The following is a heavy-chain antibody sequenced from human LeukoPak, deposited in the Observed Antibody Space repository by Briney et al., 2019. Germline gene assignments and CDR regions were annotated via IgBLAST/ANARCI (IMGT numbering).Heavy chain of an antibody. Sequence: PSETLSLTCTVSGGSISSYYWSWIRQPAGKGLEWIGRIYTSGSTNYNPSLKSRVTMSVDTSKNQFSLKLSSVTAANTAVYYCARDITIFGVAGDTFDIWGQGTMVTVSS. D-gene: IGHD3-3*01. J-gene: IGHJ3*02. CDR1: GGSISSYY. CDR2: IYTSGST. V-gene: IGHV4-4*07. CDR3: ARDITIFGVAGDTFDI.